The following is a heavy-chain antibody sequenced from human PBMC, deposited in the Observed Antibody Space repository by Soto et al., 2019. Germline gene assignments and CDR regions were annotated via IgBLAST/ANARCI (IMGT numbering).Heavy chain of an antibody. J-gene: IGHJ4*02. CDR2: LYRSVTT. CDR1: RTSVNGASSY. D-gene: IGHD3-22*01. Sequence: TSETVSLTCAFSRTSVNGASSYWRWIRHPPRKGLERNGYLYRSVTTNYNPSLKSRVTISVDTSKSQFSLKLTSVTAGDTAVYYCARGEILYDGSGYQSFCFDYWGQGTLVTVSS. V-gene: IGHV4-61*01. CDR3: ARGEILYDGSGYQSFCFDY.